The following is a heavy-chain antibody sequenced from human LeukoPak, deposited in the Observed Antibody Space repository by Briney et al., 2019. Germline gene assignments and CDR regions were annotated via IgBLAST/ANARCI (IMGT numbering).Heavy chain of an antibody. J-gene: IGHJ3*02. D-gene: IGHD5/OR15-5a*01. CDR3: AREWELYDSAFDI. CDR2: IYYSGST. Sequence: PSETLSFTCTVSGGSISSGGYYWSWIRQHPGKGLEWIGYIYYSGSTYYNPSLKSRVTISVDTSKNQFSLKLSSVTAADTAVYYCAREWELYDSAFDIWGQGTMVTVSS. CDR1: GGSISSGGYY. V-gene: IGHV4-31*03.